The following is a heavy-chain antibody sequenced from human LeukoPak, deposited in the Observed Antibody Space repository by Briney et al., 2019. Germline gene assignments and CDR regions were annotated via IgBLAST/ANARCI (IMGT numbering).Heavy chain of an antibody. V-gene: IGHV4-34*01. Sequence: SETLSLTCAVYGGSFSGYYWSWIRQPPGKGLEWIGEINHSGSTNYNPSLKSRVTISVDTSKNQFSLKLSSVTAADTAVYYCARMGRITIDYWGQGTLVTVSS. CDR1: GGSFSGYY. CDR2: INHSGST. J-gene: IGHJ4*02. D-gene: IGHD3-16*01. CDR3: ARMGRITIDY.